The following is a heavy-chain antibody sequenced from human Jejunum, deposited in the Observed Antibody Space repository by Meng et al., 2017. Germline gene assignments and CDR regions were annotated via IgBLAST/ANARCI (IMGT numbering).Heavy chain of an antibody. CDR2: IYYDGST. J-gene: IGHJ4*02. D-gene: IGHD5-18*01. Sequence: QVQLQESGPGLLKPSQTLSLTCTVSGGSLRSVNNQWSWIRQPPGKGLEYIGYIYYDGSTYYNPSLKSRVTISIDTSKNQFSLRLNSVTAADTAVYYCAREFYVDTAMVIDSWGQGALVTVSS. CDR3: AREFYVDTAMVIDS. CDR1: GGSLRSVNNQ. V-gene: IGHV4-30-4*01.